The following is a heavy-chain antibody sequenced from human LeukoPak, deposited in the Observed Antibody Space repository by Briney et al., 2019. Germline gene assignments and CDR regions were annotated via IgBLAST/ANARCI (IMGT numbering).Heavy chain of an antibody. CDR1: GFTFSSYA. V-gene: IGHV3-21*01. CDR3: GRVPSSYRTIDY. J-gene: IGHJ4*02. D-gene: IGHD1-26*01. CDR2: ISSTSNSI. Sequence: GGSLRLSCAASGFTFSSYAMSWVRQAPGKGLEWVSSISSTSNSIDYADSVKGRFTISRDNANNLLYLHINSLRVEDTAVYYCGRVPSSYRTIDYWGQGTLVTVSS.